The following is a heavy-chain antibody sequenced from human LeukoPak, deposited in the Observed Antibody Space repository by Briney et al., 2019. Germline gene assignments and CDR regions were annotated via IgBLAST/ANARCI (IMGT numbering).Heavy chain of an antibody. CDR3: ARAELYYDAFDI. J-gene: IGHJ3*02. D-gene: IGHD3-10*01. CDR1: GGSISSYY. CDR2: IYYSGST. V-gene: IGHV4-59*01. Sequence: PSETLSLTCTVSGGSISSYYWSWIRQPPWKGLGWIGYIYYSGSTNYNPSLKSRVTVSVDTSKNQFSLKLSSVTAADTAVYYCARAELYYDAFDIWGQGTMVTVSS.